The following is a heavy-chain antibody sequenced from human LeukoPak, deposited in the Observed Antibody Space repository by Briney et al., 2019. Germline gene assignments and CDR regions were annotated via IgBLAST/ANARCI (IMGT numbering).Heavy chain of an antibody. CDR2: IYYSGTT. CDR1: GASINNYY. J-gene: IGHJ4*02. CDR3: ARLGGGYSYGYYLDY. V-gene: IGHV4-59*08. Sequence: SETLSLTCTVSGASINNYYWSWIRQPPGKGLEYIGFIYYSGTTNYNPSLKSRVTISVDTSRNQFSLKLSSVTAADTAVYYCARLGGGYSYGYYLDYWGQGTLVTVSS. D-gene: IGHD5-18*01.